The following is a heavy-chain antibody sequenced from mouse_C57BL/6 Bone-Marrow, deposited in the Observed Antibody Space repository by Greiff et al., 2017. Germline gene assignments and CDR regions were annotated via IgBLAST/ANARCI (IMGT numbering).Heavy chain of an antibody. CDR2: IYPGSGNT. J-gene: IGHJ2*01. CDR3: ARGTWDNFDY. V-gene: IGHV1-76*01. CDR1: GYTFTDYY. D-gene: IGHD4-1*01. Sequence: VQLQQSGAELVRPGASVKLSCKASGYTFTDYYINWVKQRPGQGLAWIARIYPGSGNTYYNEKFKGKATLTAEKSSSTAYMQLSSLTSEDSAVYFCARGTWDNFDYWGQGTTLTVSS.